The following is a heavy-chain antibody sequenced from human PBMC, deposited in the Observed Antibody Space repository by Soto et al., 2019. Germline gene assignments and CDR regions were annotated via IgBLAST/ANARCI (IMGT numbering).Heavy chain of an antibody. CDR2: IYYSGST. CDR3: ASGGGYIDY. Sequence: QVQLQESGPGLVKPSETLSLTCTVSGGSINSHYWSWYRQPPGKGREWIGYIYYSGSTDYNPSLSSRVTMSVNTNMNPFSLKMSIVSAADAVVYYWASGGGYIDYWGQGSLVTVSS. D-gene: IGHD2-15*01. V-gene: IGHV4-59*11. CDR1: GGSINSHY. J-gene: IGHJ4*02.